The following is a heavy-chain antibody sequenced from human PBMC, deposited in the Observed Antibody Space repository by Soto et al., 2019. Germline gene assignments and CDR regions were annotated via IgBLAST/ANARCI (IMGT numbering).Heavy chain of an antibody. J-gene: IGHJ6*02. V-gene: IGHV4-31*03. CDR2: IYNRGST. D-gene: IGHD2-2*01. CDR3: ARSSQLRDYGMDV. Sequence: QVQLQESGPGLVKPSQTLSLICSVSGGSVNSGGYYWSWIRQHPGKGLEWIGHIYNRGSTYYNPSLKSRVSISLATSKNQYSMNLSSVTASDTAVYYCARSSQLRDYGMDVWGQGTTVTVSS. CDR1: GGSVNSGGYY.